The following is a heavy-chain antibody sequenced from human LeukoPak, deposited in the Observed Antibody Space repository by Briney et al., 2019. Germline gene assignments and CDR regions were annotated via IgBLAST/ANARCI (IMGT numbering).Heavy chain of an antibody. Sequence: SETLSLTCAVYGGSFSGYYWSWIRQPPGKGLEWIGEINHSGSTNYNPSLKSRVTISVDTSKNQFSLKLSSVTAADTAVYSCARGSIRLPFDPWGQGTLVTVSS. CDR3: ARGSIRLPFDP. CDR1: GGSFSGYY. D-gene: IGHD3-3*01. CDR2: INHSGST. J-gene: IGHJ5*02. V-gene: IGHV4-34*01.